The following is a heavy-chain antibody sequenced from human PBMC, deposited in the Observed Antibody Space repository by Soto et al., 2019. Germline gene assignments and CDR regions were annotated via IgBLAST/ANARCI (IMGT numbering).Heavy chain of an antibody. Sequence: EVQLVESGGGLVKPGGSLRLSCAASGFTFSRYGMNWVRQAPGKGLELVSSISGLSSYIYYADSVKGRFTVSRDNANNSLSVQMNSLRAEDTAVYYCARDPQQRLADSYYYGMDVWGQGTTVIVSS. D-gene: IGHD6-25*01. CDR2: ISGLSSYI. CDR1: GFTFSRYG. CDR3: ARDPQQRLADSYYYGMDV. V-gene: IGHV3-21*02. J-gene: IGHJ6*02.